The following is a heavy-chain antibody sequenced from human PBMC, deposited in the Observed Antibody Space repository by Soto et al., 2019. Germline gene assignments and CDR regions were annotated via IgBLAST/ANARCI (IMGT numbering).Heavy chain of an antibody. J-gene: IGHJ4*02. V-gene: IGHV1-8*01. CDR2: MNPNSGNT. D-gene: IGHD1-26*01. CDR3: ARGRRGNIVGATTGYYYFDY. CDR1: VYTFTSYD. Sequence: QVQLVQSVAEVKKPGASVKLACMDSVYTFTSYDINWVRQATGQGLEWRGWMNPNSGNTGYAQNFKCRVTMTRNTSIRTAYMELSSLRSEETAVYYCARGRRGNIVGATTGYYYFDYWCQGTLVTVS.